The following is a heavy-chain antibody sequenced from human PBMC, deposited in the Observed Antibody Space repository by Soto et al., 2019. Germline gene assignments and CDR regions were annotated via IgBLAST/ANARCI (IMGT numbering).Heavy chain of an antibody. J-gene: IGHJ6*04. CDR3: ARSRPPKVVPAATTIPYYYYGMDV. D-gene: IGHD2-2*01. Sequence: ASVKVSCKASGYTFTSYYMHWVRQAPGQGLEWMGIINPSGGSTSYAQKFQGRVTMTRDTSTSTVYMELSSLRSEDTAVYYCARSRPPKVVPAATTIPYYYYGMDVWAKGPGPPSPQ. CDR2: INPSGGST. V-gene: IGHV1-46*01. CDR1: GYTFTSYY.